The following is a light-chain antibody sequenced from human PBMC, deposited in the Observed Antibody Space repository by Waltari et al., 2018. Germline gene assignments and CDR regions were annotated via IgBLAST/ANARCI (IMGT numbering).Light chain of an antibody. CDR1: SRSLDGKTY. J-gene: IGLJ2*01. CDR3: SSYTSSSIVV. Sequence: QSALTQPASVSGAPRQTITTSCTGTSRSLDGKTYVSWYQQHPGKAPKLMIDEVSNRPSGVSNRFSGSKSGNTASLTISGLQAEDEADYYCSSYTSSSIVVFGGGTKLTVL. CDR2: EVS. V-gene: IGLV2-14*01.